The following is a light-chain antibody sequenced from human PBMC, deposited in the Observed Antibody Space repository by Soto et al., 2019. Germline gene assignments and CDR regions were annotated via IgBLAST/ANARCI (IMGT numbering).Light chain of an antibody. J-gene: IGKJ2*01. Sequence: EIVMTQSPATLSVSPGGSATLSCRASQHVSSNLAWYRQKPGQAPTLLIYRASTRATGIPATFSGSGSGTEFTLTISSLQSEDVAVYYCQQYNKWPYTFGQGTKFEI. V-gene: IGKV3-15*01. CDR1: QHVSSN. CDR2: RAS. CDR3: QQYNKWPYT.